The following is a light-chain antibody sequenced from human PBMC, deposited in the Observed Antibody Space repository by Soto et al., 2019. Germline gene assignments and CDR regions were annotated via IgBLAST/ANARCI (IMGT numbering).Light chain of an antibody. Sequence: QAVVTQPPSASGTPGQRVTISCAGSSSNIGSNYVYWYQQLPGTAPKLLIYRNNQRPSGVPDRFSGSKSGTSASLAISGLRSEDEADDYCAAWDDSLSGHVVFGGGTQLTVL. CDR3: AAWDDSLSGHVV. CDR2: RNN. CDR1: SSNIGSNY. J-gene: IGLJ2*01. V-gene: IGLV1-47*01.